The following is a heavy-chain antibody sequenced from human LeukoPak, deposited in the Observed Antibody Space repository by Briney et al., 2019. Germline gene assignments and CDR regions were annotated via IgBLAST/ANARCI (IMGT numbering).Heavy chain of an antibody. V-gene: IGHV3-43D*03. J-gene: IGHJ6*03. CDR1: GFTFDDYA. D-gene: IGHD6-6*01. Sequence: GGSLRLSCAASGFTFDDYAMHWVRHAPGKGLEWVSLISWDGGSTYYADSVKGRFTISRDNSKNSLYLQMNSLRAEDTALYYCAKTGLYSSSSGVAYYYYYMDVWGKGTTVTVSS. CDR2: ISWDGGST. CDR3: AKTGLYSSSSGVAYYYYYMDV.